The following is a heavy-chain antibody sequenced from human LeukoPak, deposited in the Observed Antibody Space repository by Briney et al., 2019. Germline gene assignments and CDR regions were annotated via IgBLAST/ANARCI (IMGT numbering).Heavy chain of an antibody. V-gene: IGHV4-59*01. J-gene: IGHJ1*01. CDR2: IYYSGST. CDR3: AKDVHYYDSSGYYFQYFQH. CDR1: GGSISSYY. Sequence: SETLSLTCTVSGGSISSYYWSWIRQPPGKGLEWIWYIYYSGSTNYNPSLKSRVTISVDTSKNQFSLKLSSVTAADTAVYYCAKDVHYYDSSGYYFQYFQHWGQGTLVTVSS. D-gene: IGHD3-22*01.